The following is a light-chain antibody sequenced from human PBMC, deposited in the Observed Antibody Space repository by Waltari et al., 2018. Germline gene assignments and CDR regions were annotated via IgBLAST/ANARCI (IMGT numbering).Light chain of an antibody. Sequence: QSALTQPAPVSGSPGQSITIPCTGTSRDFGSFNLVSWYQQHPGKAPKLMIYEDSKRPSGVSNRFSGSKSGNTASLTISGLQAEDEANYYCCSYAGSSIWVFGGGTELTVL. CDR2: EDS. V-gene: IGLV2-23*01. CDR3: CSYAGSSIWV. J-gene: IGLJ3*02. CDR1: SRDFGSFNL.